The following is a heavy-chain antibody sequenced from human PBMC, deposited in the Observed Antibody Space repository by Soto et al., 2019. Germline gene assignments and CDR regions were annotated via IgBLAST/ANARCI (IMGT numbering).Heavy chain of an antibody. V-gene: IGHV1-18*04. CDR1: GYTFTSYG. CDR3: ARDEGDCSGGSCYPHPFDY. CDR2: ISAYNGNT. Sequence: GASVKVSCKASGYTFTSYGISWVRQAPGQGLEWMGWISAYNGNTNYAQKLQGKVTMTTDTSTSTAYMELRSLRSDDTAVYYCARDEGDCSGGSCYPHPFDYWGQGTLVTVSS. J-gene: IGHJ4*02. D-gene: IGHD2-15*01.